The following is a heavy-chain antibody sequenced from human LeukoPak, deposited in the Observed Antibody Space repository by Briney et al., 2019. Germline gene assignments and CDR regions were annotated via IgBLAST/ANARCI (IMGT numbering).Heavy chain of an antibody. D-gene: IGHD4-17*01. Sequence: PGGSLRLSCAASGFTFSSYAMSWVRQAPGKGLEWVSAISDSGGSTYYADSVKGRFTISRDNFKNTLYLQMNSLRAEDTAVYYCAKDRYGDYVGFSYWGQGTLVTVSS. J-gene: IGHJ4*02. CDR1: GFTFSSYA. CDR2: ISDSGGST. CDR3: AKDRYGDYVGFSY. V-gene: IGHV3-23*01.